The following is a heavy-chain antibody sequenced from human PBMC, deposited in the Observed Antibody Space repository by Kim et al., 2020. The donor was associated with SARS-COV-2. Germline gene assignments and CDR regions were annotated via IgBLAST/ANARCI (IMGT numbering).Heavy chain of an antibody. CDR3: AREGTKGYSYGWTYYYYGMDV. CDR1: GYTFTSYY. CDR2: INPSDGST. J-gene: IGHJ6*02. D-gene: IGHD5-18*01. V-gene: IGHV1-46*01. Sequence: ASVKVSCKASGYTFTSYYMHWVRQAPGQGLEWMGIINPSDGSTSYAQKFQGRVTMTRDTSTSTVYMELSSLRSEDTAVYYCAREGTKGYSYGWTYYYYGMDVWGQGTTVTVSS.